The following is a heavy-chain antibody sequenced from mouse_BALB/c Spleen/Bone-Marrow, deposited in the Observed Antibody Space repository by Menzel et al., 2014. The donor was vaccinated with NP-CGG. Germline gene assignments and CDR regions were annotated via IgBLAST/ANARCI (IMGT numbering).Heavy chain of an antibody. V-gene: IGHV14-3*02. Sequence: VQLQQSGAELVKPGASVKLSCTASGFNIKDTYMHWVKQRPERGLEWIGRIDPANGNTKYDPKFQGKATITADTSSSTAYLQRSSRTSEDTAVYYCARWEYYAMDYWGQGTSVTVSS. CDR1: GFNIKDTY. J-gene: IGHJ4*01. CDR3: ARWEYYAMDY. D-gene: IGHD4-1*01. CDR2: IDPANGNT.